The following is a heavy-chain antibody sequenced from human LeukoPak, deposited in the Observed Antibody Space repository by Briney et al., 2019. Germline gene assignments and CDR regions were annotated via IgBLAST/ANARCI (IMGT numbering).Heavy chain of an antibody. V-gene: IGHV3-13*01. CDR1: GFTFANYD. D-gene: IGHD6-19*01. Sequence: GGSLRLSCAASGFTFANYDMHWVRQPPGKGLEWVSGVNTAGDKYYPGSVMGRFTISRQNAKNSLYLQMDSLRAGDTAVYYCTRAIAVAEKMFDYWGQGTLVTVSS. J-gene: IGHJ4*02. CDR3: TRAIAVAEKMFDY. CDR2: VNTAGDK.